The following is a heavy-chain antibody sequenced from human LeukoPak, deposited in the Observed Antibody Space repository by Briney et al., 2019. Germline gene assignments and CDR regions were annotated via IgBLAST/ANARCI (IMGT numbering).Heavy chain of an antibody. CDR3: ARMRGIAVAGLDY. CDR2: TYCSGST. CDR1: GCSISSYH. D-gene: IGHD6-19*01. V-gene: IGHV4-59*01. Sequence: SETLSLTGTGSGCSISSYHWSWMRQPPGKGLEGCGHTYCSGSTNYNPSLKRRVTISVDTSTTQFSLKLSSVTAADTAVYYCARMRGIAVAGLDYWGQGTLVTVSS. J-gene: IGHJ4*02.